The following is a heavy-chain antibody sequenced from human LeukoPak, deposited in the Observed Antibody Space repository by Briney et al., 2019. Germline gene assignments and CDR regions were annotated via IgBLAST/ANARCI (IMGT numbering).Heavy chain of an antibody. V-gene: IGHV3-21*01. D-gene: IGHD5-18*01. CDR3: ARVGGENSGYRYYFDF. CDR2: ISSGTYI. CDR1: GFTFSIYN. J-gene: IGHJ4*02. Sequence: PGGSLRLSCAASGFTFSIYNMNWVRQAPGKGLEWVSSISSGTYIYYADSVKGRFTISRDTAKNSLYLQMNSLRAEDTAVYYCARVGGENSGYRYYFDFWGQGTLVTVSS.